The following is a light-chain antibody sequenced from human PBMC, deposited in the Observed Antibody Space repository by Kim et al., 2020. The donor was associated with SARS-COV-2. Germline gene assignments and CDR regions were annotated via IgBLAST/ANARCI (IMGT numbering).Light chain of an antibody. Sequence: SASVRDRVTITCRASQVLASHLAWYQQKPGKTPKLLIYGTNTLESGVPSRFSDSGSGTEFTLTITSLQPEDFATYYCQQLKTYPYTFGQGTKLEIK. J-gene: IGKJ2*01. CDR3: QQLKTYPYT. V-gene: IGKV1-9*01. CDR1: QVLASH. CDR2: GTN.